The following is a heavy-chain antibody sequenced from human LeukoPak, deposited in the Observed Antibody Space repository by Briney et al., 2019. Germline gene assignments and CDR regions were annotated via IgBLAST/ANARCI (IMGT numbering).Heavy chain of an antibody. CDR2: IYYSGST. D-gene: IGHD3-22*01. Sequence: KASETLSLTCTVSGGSISSGGYYWSWIRQHPGKGLEWIGYIYYSGSTYYNPSLKSRVTISVDTSKNQFSLKLSSVTAADTAVYYCARLRDSSGYYPPYFDYWGQGTLVTVSS. CDR3: ARLRDSSGYYPPYFDY. V-gene: IGHV4-39*01. J-gene: IGHJ4*02. CDR1: GGSISSGGYY.